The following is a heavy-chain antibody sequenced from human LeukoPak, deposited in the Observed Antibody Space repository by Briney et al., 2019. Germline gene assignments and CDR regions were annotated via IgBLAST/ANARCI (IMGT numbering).Heavy chain of an antibody. CDR1: GGSISPYY. Sequence: SETLSLTCTVSGGSISPYYWSWIRQSPGKGLEWIGCIHYSGSTIYNPSLKSRVSISVDTSKNQFSLKLSSATAADTAVYYCAGPTSSGWHGDFDNWGQGTLVTVSS. J-gene: IGHJ4*02. D-gene: IGHD6-19*01. CDR3: AGPTSSGWHGDFDN. V-gene: IGHV4-59*08. CDR2: IHYSGST.